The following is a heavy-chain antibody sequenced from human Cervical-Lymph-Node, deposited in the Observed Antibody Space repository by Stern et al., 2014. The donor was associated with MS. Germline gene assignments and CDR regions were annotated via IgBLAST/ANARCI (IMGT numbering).Heavy chain of an antibody. Sequence: QVQLVQSGADVKKPGASVKVSCKASGYTFTDYYIHWVRQAPGQGLEWMGRINPNSGDTDYAQHLQGRVTMTRATSVSTAYMELSSLRTDDPAVFYFARTPVQLTSPGPFDHWGQGSLVAVSS. D-gene: IGHD1-1*01. J-gene: IGHJ4*02. CDR1: GYTFTDYY. CDR2: INPNSGDT. V-gene: IGHV1-2*02. CDR3: ARTPVQLTSPGPFDH.